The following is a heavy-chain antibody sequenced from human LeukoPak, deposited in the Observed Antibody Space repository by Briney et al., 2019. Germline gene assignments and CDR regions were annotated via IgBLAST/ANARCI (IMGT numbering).Heavy chain of an antibody. Sequence: GGPLRLSCAASAFTFSHYAMSWVRQAPGKGLEWVSTISGSGGSTYYAGSVKGRFAISRDNSKNTLYLQMNSLRAEDTAVYYCARDEGQLPYFDLWGRGTLVTVSS. V-gene: IGHV3-23*01. CDR3: ARDEGQLPYFDL. D-gene: IGHD6-6*01. J-gene: IGHJ2*01. CDR2: ISGSGGST. CDR1: AFTFSHYA.